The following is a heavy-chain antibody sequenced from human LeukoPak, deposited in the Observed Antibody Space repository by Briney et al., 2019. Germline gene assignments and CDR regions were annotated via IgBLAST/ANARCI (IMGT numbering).Heavy chain of an antibody. CDR2: IYSGGST. CDR3: ARERVGGVIIGHWFGP. J-gene: IGHJ5*02. D-gene: IGHD3-10*02. V-gene: IGHV3-66*01. Sequence: GGSLRLSCAASGFTISSNYMSWVRQTPGKGLEWVSVIYSGGSTYYADSVKGRFTISRDNSKNTLYLQMNSLRAEDTAVYYCARERVGGVIIGHWFGPWGQGTLVTVSS. CDR1: GFTISSNY.